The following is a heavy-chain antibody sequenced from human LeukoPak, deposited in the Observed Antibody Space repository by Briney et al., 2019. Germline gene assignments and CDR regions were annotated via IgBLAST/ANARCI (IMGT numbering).Heavy chain of an antibody. D-gene: IGHD5-12*01. J-gene: IGHJ4*02. CDR3: ARDSGYSAFDY. Sequence: GGPLRLSCAASGFAFSSSWMAWVRQAPGKGLEWVANMNPDGSTKNYVDSVRGRFTISRDNAKNSLDLQMNSLRVDDTAVYYCARDSGYSAFDYWGQGTLVTVSS. CDR1: GFAFSSSW. V-gene: IGHV3-7*05. CDR2: MNPDGSTK.